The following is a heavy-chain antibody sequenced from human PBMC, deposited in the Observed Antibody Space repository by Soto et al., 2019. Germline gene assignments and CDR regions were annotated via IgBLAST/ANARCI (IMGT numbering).Heavy chain of an antibody. D-gene: IGHD3-10*01. Sequence: QVQLQESGPGLVKPSQTLSLTCAVSGGSINSGGNYWTWIRQHPGKGLEWIGDIYSTGSTYYTPSLKSRATLSVDTSKNQFSLILSSVTAADTAVYSCASGPVYSFGSGSYSNFDYWGQGALVPVSS. J-gene: IGHJ4*02. V-gene: IGHV4-31*11. CDR2: IYSTGST. CDR3: ASGPVYSFGSGSYSNFDY. CDR1: GGSINSGGNY.